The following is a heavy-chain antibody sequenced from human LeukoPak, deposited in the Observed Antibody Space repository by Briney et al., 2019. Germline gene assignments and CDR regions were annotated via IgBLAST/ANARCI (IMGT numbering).Heavy chain of an antibody. D-gene: IGHD6-19*01. CDR3: ARGISNVAGRENFDN. CDR1: GFTFSSYA. CDR2: ISGSSSYI. V-gene: IGHV3-21*01. Sequence: GGSPRLSCAASGFTFSSYAMSWVHQAPGKGLEWVSSISGSSSYIYYADSVKGRFTISRDNAKNSLYLQVNSLRAEDTAVYFCARGISNVAGRENFDNWGQGTLVTVSS. J-gene: IGHJ4*02.